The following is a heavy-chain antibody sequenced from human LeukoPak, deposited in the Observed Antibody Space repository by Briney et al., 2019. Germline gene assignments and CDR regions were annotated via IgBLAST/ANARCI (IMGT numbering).Heavy chain of an antibody. Sequence: SSVKVSCKASGGTFGSYAISWVRQAPGQGLEWMGGIIPIFGTANYAQKFQGRVTITTDESTSTAYMELSSLRSEDTAVYYCARVGHSSSGPFDYWGQGTLVTVSS. V-gene: IGHV1-69*05. D-gene: IGHD6-13*01. CDR2: IIPIFGTA. CDR1: GGTFGSYA. CDR3: ARVGHSSSGPFDY. J-gene: IGHJ4*02.